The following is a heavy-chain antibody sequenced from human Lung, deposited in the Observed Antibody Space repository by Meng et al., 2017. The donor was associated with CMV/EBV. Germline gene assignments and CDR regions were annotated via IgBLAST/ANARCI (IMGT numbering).Heavy chain of an antibody. CDR3: AKASGYSSGWSKFDY. Sequence: SCAASGFTFDDYAMHWVRQAPGKGLEWVSGISWNSGSIGYADSVKGRFTISRDNAKNSLYLQMNSLRAEDTALYYCAKASGYSSGWSKFDYWGQGXLVTVSS. CDR2: ISWNSGSI. V-gene: IGHV3-9*01. J-gene: IGHJ4*02. CDR1: GFTFDDYA. D-gene: IGHD6-19*01.